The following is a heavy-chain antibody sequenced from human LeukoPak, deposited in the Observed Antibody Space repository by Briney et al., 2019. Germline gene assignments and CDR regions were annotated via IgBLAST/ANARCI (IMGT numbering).Heavy chain of an antibody. V-gene: IGHV1-8*01. J-gene: IGHJ3*02. CDR3: ARWGAGTVVTHDAFDI. D-gene: IGHD4-23*01. CDR2: MNPNSGNT. CDR1: GYTFTSYD. Sequence: ASVKVSCKASGYTFTSYDINWVRQAPGQGLEWMGWMNPNSGNTGYAQKFQGRATMTRNTSISTAYMELSSLRSEDTAVYYCARWGAGTVVTHDAFDIWGQGTMVTVSS.